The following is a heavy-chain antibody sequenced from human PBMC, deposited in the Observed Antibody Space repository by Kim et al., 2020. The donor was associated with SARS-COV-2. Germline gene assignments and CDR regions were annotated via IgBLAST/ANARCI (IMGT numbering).Heavy chain of an antibody. V-gene: IGHV4-34*01. CDR2: T. Sequence: TNHNPSLKSRVTRAVDTSKNQLHLKLSSVTAADTAVYYCARSGYTTPFDYWGQGTLVTVSS. D-gene: IGHD6-25*01. CDR3: ARSGYTTPFDY. J-gene: IGHJ4*02.